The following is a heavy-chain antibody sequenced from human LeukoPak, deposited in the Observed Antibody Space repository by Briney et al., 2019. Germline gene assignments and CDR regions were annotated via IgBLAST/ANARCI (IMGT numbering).Heavy chain of an antibody. J-gene: IGHJ4*02. CDR3: AKPEYSSGWGTPLDY. D-gene: IGHD6-19*01. Sequence: GGSLRLSCAASGFTFSSYEMNWVRQAPGKGLEWVSFISSSGSTIYYADSVNGRFTISRDNSENTLYLQMNSLRAEDTAVYYCAKPEYSSGWGTPLDYWGQGTLVTVSS. CDR1: GFTFSSYE. V-gene: IGHV3-48*03. CDR2: ISSSGSTI.